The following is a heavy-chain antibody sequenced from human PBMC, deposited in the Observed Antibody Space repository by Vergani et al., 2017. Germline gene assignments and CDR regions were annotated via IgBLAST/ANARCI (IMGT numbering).Heavy chain of an antibody. Sequence: QVQLQESGPGLVKPSETLSLTCTVSGGSISSYYWSWIRQPPGKGLEWIGYIYYSGSTNYNPSLKSRVTISVDTSKNQFSLKLSSVTAADTAVYYCARDSYSSSWPRYNWFDPWGQGTLVTVSS. CDR1: GGSISSYY. J-gene: IGHJ5*02. V-gene: IGHV4-59*01. CDR2: IYYSGST. CDR3: ARDSYSSSWPRYNWFDP. D-gene: IGHD6-13*01.